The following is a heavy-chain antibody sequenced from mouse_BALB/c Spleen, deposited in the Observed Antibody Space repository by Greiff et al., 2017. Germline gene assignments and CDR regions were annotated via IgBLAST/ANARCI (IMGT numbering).Heavy chain of an antibody. J-gene: IGHJ2*01. CDR1: GYSITSDYA. CDR3: ASYYYGSSY. V-gene: IGHV3-2*02. CDR2: ISYSGST. Sequence: EVKLMESGPGLVKPSQSLSLTCTVTGYSITSDYAWNWIRQFPGNKLEWMGYISYSGSTSYNPSLKSRISITRDTSKNQFFLQLNSVTTEDTATYYCASYYYGSSYWGQGTTLTVSS. D-gene: IGHD1-1*01.